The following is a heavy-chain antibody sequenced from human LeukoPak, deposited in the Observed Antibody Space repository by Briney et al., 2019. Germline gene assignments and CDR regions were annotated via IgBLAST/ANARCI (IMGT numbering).Heavy chain of an antibody. J-gene: IGHJ5*01. V-gene: IGHV3-53*01. Sequence: GGSLRLSCAASGFPFSPNYMSWVRQAPGKGLEWVSVINTGGSASYADPVKGRFTISRDNSNNTLYLQMNSLRAEDTAVYYCARVRRQVGSRWFDSWGQGILVTVSS. CDR3: ARVRRQVGSRWFDS. CDR1: GFPFSPNY. CDR2: INTGGSA. D-gene: IGHD1-26*01.